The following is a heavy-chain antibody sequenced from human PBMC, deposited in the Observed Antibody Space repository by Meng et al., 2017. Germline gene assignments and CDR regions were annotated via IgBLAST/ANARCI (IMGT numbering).Heavy chain of an antibody. CDR1: GGSISSSNW. D-gene: IGHD6-19*01. Sequence: VQLQEAGPGMGEPSGTLSLTCAGSGGSISSSNWWSWVRQPPGKGLEWIGEIYHSGSTNYNPSLKSRVTISVDKSKNQFSLKLSSVTAADTAVYYCARDRGAVAGTNFDYWGQGTLVTVSS. CDR2: IYHSGST. CDR3: ARDRGAVAGTNFDY. J-gene: IGHJ4*02. V-gene: IGHV4-4*02.